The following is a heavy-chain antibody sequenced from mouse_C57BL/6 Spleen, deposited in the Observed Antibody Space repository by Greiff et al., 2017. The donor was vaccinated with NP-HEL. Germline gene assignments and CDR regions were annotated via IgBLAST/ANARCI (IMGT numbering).Heavy chain of an antibody. CDR3: AMRSYYFDY. CDR1: GYAFSSSW. CDR2: IYPGDGDT. Sequence: QVQLQQSGPELVKPGASVKISCKASGYAFSSSWMNWVKQRPGKGLEWIGRIYPGDGDTNYNGKFKGKATLTADKSSSTAYMQLSSLTSEDSAVYFCAMRSYYFDYWGQGTTLTVSS. J-gene: IGHJ2*01. V-gene: IGHV1-82*01.